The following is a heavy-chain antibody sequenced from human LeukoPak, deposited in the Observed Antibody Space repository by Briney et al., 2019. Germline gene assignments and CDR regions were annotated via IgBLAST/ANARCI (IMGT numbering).Heavy chain of an antibody. J-gene: IGHJ4*02. V-gene: IGHV4-31*03. Sequence: SQTLSLTCTVSGGSVSSAGYYWSWIRQHPGKGLEWIAHIYHSGGTYYNPSLKSRVTISIDTSENQFSLKLSSVTAADTAVYYCARGGRSSRLGSFDYWGQGTLVTVSS. CDR1: GGSVSSAGYY. CDR2: IYHSGGT. D-gene: IGHD3-16*01. CDR3: ARGGRSSRLGSFDY.